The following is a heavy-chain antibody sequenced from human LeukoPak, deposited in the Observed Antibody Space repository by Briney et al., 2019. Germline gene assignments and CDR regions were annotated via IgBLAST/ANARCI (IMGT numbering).Heavy chain of an antibody. CDR2: IYYSGST. D-gene: IGHD2/OR15-2a*01. CDR1: GGSISSYY. V-gene: IGHV4-59*01. Sequence: SETLSLTCTVSGGSISSYYWSWIRQPPGKGLEWIGYIYYSGSTNYNPSLKSRVTISVVTSKNQFSLKLSSVTAADTAVYYCARDLGSSFDYWGQGTLVTVSS. J-gene: IGHJ4*02. CDR3: ARDLGSSFDY.